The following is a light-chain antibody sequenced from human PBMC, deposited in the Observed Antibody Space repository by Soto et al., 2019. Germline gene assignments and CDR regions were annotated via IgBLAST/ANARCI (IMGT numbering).Light chain of an antibody. V-gene: IGLV2-8*01. Sequence: QSVLTQSPSASGSPGQSVTISCTGTSSDIGGYNSVSWYQQHPGKAPKVMIYDVSKRPSGVPDRFSGSKSGNTASLTVSGLQAEDEGDYYCSSYAGSDYPYVFGTGTKVTVL. CDR1: SSDIGGYNS. CDR2: DVS. CDR3: SSYAGSDYPYV. J-gene: IGLJ1*01.